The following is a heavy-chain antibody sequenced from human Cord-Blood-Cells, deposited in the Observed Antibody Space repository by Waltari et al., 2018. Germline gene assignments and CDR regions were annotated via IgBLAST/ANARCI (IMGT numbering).Heavy chain of an antibody. D-gene: IGHD5-18*01. J-gene: IGHJ4*02. V-gene: IGHV1-69*09. CDR2: IIPILGIA. CDR1: GGTFSSYA. Sequence: VQLVQSGAEVKKPGSSVKVSCKASGGTFSSYAISWVRQAPGQGLEWMGRIIPILGIANYAQKFQGRVTITADKSTSTAYMELSSLRSEDTAVYYCSGVGGGGGYSYGYFDYWGQGTLVTVSS. CDR3: SGVGGGGGYSYGYFDY.